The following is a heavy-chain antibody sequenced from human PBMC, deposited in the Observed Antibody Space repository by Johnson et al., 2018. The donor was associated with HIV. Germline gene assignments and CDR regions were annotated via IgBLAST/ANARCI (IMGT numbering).Heavy chain of an antibody. J-gene: IGHJ3*02. Sequence: QVQLVESGGGLVQPGRSLRLSCAASGFTFSSYAMHWVRQAPGKGLEWVAVISYDGSNKYYADSVKGRFTISRDNSKNTLYLQMNSLRAEDTAVYHCAREGGGYDGKGGFDIWGQGTMVTVSS. CDR1: GFTFSSYA. CDR2: ISYDGSNK. CDR3: AREGGGYDGKGGFDI. V-gene: IGHV3-30-3*01. D-gene: IGHD5-12*01.